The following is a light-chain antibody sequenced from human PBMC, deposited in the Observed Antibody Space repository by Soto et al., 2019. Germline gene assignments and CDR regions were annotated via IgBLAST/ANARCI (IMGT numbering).Light chain of an antibody. Sequence: QSVLTQPPSVSGAPGQRVTISCTGSSSNIGAGYDVHWYQQLPETAPKLLIYGNSNRPSGVPDRFSGSKSGTSASLAITGLQAEDEADYYCQSYDSSRSGCVFGTGTKVTVL. J-gene: IGLJ1*01. CDR3: QSYDSSRSGCV. V-gene: IGLV1-40*01. CDR2: GNS. CDR1: SSNIGAGYD.